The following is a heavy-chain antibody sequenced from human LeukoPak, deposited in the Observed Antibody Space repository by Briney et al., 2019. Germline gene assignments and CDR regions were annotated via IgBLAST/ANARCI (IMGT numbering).Heavy chain of an antibody. D-gene: IGHD3-16*02. V-gene: IGHV1-2*02. J-gene: IGHJ4*02. CDR3: ARGPRAGMITFGGVIAYFDY. CDR2: INPNSGGT. Sequence: ASVKVSCKASEYSFTGYYMHWVRQAPGQGLEWMGWINPNSGGTNYPQKFQGRVTMTRDTSISTAYMELSRLRSDDTAVYYCARGPRAGMITFGGVIAYFDYWGQGILVTVSS. CDR1: EYSFTGYY.